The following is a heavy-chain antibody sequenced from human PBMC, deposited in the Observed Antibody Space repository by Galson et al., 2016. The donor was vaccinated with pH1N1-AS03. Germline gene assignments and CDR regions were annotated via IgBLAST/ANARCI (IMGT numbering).Heavy chain of an antibody. J-gene: IGHJ4*02. V-gene: IGHV4-59*01. Sequence: ETLSLTCAVSGGSISDYYLSWIRQPPGKGLEWIGHIHHSGTTNYNPSLKSRVTISVDTSKKQFSLKMTSLTAADTAVFFGSAGQGWQFDYWGRGTPAHPSLKSRVTISVDTSKKQFALKMTSVTAADTAVYFCAAGQGWQFDYWGLGTLVTASS. CDR1: GGSISDYY. CDR3: SAGQGWQFDYWGRGTPAHPSLKSRVTISVDTSKKQFALKMTSVTAADTAVYFCAAGQGWQFDY. CDR2: IHHSGTT. D-gene: IGHD4-17*01.